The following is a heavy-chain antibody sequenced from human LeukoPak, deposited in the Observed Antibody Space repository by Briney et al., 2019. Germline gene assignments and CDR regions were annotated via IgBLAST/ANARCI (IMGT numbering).Heavy chain of an antibody. D-gene: IGHD2-15*01. V-gene: IGHV7-4-1*02. CDR2: IRTNTGSP. J-gene: IGHJ3*02. CDR3: AKDLDSAAFDI. CDR1: GYTFTTYA. Sequence: ASVKVSCRASGYTFTTYAINWVRQAPGQGLECMGWIRTNTGSPTYAQGFTGRFVFSLDTSVNTAYLQISSLKAEDTAVYYCAKDLDSAAFDIWGQGTMVTVSS.